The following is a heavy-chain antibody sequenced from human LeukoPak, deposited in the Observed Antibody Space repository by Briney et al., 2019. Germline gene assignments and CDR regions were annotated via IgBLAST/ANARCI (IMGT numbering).Heavy chain of an antibody. Sequence: GGSLRLSCAASGFTFYIHAMTWVRQAPGKGLEWVSTIDRSGERTHYSDSVKGRFTISRENSRNTLYLQMSSLRAEDTAIYYCTKDVQNDVGATDCWGQGALVTVSS. V-gene: IGHV3-23*01. CDR2: IDRSGERT. CDR1: GFTFYIHA. D-gene: IGHD1-26*01. CDR3: TKDVQNDVGATDC. J-gene: IGHJ4*02.